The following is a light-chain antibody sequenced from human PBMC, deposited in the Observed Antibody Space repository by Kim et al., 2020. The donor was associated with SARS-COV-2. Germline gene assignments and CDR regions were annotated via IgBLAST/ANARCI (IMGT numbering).Light chain of an antibody. J-gene: IGLJ2*01. CDR2: GDN. V-gene: IGLV1-40*01. CDR3: QSYDSSLSGSVV. CDR1: SSNIGAGYD. Sequence: VTISCTGSSSNIGAGYDVQWYQHLPGTAPKLLIYGDNNRPSGVPDRFSGSKSGTSASLAITGLQAEDEADYYCQSYDSSLSGSVVFGGGTQLTVL.